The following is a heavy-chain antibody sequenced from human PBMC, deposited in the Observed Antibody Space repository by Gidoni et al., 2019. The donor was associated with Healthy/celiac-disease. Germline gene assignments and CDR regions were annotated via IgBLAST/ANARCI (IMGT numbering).Heavy chain of an antibody. J-gene: IGHJ5*01. V-gene: IGHV4-39*01. D-gene: IGHD2-15*01. CDR3: ARSGWDISRNWFDS. CDR1: GGSISSSSNY. Sequence: QLQLQESGPGLVKASETLSLTCTVPGGSISSSSNYWGWIRQPPGKGLEWLGNIFKSGSTYYNPSLKSRVTISVDTSKNQFSLKLSSVTAADTAVYYCARSGWDISRNWFDSWGQGTLVTVSS. CDR2: IFKSGST.